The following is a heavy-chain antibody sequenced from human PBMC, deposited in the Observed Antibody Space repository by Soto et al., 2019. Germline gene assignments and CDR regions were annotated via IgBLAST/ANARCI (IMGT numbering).Heavy chain of an antibody. Sequence: GSLRLSCGGSGFTFSTYAMHWVRLAPGKGPEWVAGISHDGKNTFSADSVKGRFTVSRDNSKNTLFLQMNSLRVEDTAMYYCARGMFDVLSGYRTWGQGTLVTVSS. CDR2: ISHDGKNT. CDR1: GFTFSTYA. D-gene: IGHD3-3*01. J-gene: IGHJ4*02. CDR3: ARGMFDVLSGYRT. V-gene: IGHV3-30*04.